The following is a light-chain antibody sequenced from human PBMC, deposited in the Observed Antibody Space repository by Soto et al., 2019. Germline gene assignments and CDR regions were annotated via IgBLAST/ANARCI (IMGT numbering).Light chain of an antibody. Sequence: EILLTQSPGTLSLSPGERATLSCRASQSVVSSYVAWYQQTPGQAPRLLIYGSSNRTTGIPDRFSVSGSGTDCTLTISRLEAEDFAVYYCQQYGHSPWTFGQGTKVEIK. V-gene: IGKV3-20*01. J-gene: IGKJ1*01. CDR1: QSVVSSY. CDR3: QQYGHSPWT. CDR2: GSS.